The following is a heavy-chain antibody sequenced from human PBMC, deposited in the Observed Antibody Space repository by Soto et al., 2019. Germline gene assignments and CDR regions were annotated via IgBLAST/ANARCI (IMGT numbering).Heavy chain of an antibody. V-gene: IGHV3-30-3*01. D-gene: IGHD1-26*01. CDR1: GFTFSSYA. CDR2: ISYDGSNK. Sequence: GGSLRLSCAASGFTFSSYAMHWVRQAPGKGLEWVAVISYDGSNKYYADSVKGRFTISIDNSKNTLYLQMNSLRAEDTAVYYCTRSSGSFDCCGQGPLGTVSS. CDR3: TRSSGSFDC. J-gene: IGHJ4*02.